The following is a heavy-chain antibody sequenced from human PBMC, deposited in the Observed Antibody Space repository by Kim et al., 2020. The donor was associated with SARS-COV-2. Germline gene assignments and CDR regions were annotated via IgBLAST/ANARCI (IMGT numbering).Heavy chain of an antibody. V-gene: IGHV3-15*01. Sequence: GGSLRLSCAASGFTFSNAWMSWVRQAPGKGLEWVGRIKSKTDGGTTDYAAPVKGRFTISRDDSKNTLYLQMNSLKTEDTAVYYCTTVMITFGGVIVLAEYFDYWGQGTLVTVSS. CDR1: GFTFSNAW. CDR2: IKSKTDGGTT. J-gene: IGHJ4*02. D-gene: IGHD3-16*02. CDR3: TTVMITFGGVIVLAEYFDY.